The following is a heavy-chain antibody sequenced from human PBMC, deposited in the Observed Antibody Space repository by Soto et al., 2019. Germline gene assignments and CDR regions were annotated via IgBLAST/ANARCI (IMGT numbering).Heavy chain of an antibody. Sequence: QVQLQESGPGLVKPSETLSLTCTVSGGSISSYYWCWIRQPAGKGLEWIGRIYTSGSTNYNPSLKSRVTMSVETSKNQFSLKLSSVTAADTAVYYCARFAVVTAIKGYFDLWGRGTLVTVSS. CDR1: GGSISSYY. CDR3: ARFAVVTAIKGYFDL. J-gene: IGHJ2*01. V-gene: IGHV4-4*07. D-gene: IGHD2-21*02. CDR2: IYTSGST.